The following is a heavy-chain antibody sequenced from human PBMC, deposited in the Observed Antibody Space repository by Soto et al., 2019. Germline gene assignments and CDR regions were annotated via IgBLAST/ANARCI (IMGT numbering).Heavy chain of an antibody. D-gene: IGHD5-12*01. V-gene: IGHV3-7*01. CDR3: ASVAI. CDR2: IKQDGTEK. J-gene: IGHJ4*02. CDR1: GFTFSNYW. Sequence: EVRLVESGGGLVQPGGSLRLSCAASGFTFSNYWMSWVRQAPGKGLEWVANIKQDGTEKNYVDSVRGRFTISRDNAKNSLDLQMNSLTADDTAVYYCASVAIWGQGTLVTVSS.